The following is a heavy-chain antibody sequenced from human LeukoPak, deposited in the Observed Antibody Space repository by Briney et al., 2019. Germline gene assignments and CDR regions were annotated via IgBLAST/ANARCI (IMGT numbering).Heavy chain of an antibody. CDR1: GGSISSYY. V-gene: IGHV4-59*08. J-gene: IGHJ3*02. CDR3: ARVVVAATLGWRAFDI. CDR2: IYYSGST. D-gene: IGHD2-15*01. Sequence: PSETLSLTCTVSGGSISSYYWSWIRQPPGKGLEWIGYIYYSGSTNYNPSLKSRVTISVDTSKNQFSLKLSSVTAADTAVYYCARVVVAATLGWRAFDIWGQGTVVTVSS.